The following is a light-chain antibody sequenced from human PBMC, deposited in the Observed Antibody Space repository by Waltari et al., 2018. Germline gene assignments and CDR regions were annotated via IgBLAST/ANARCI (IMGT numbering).Light chain of an antibody. CDR2: EVK. J-gene: IGLJ2*01. Sequence: QSALTQPASVSGSPGQSITISCTGTRSDVGNFNLVSWYQQHPGKAPKLMISEVKKRPSGVSNRFSGSKSGNTASLTISGLQSEDEASYYCSSYISSTSVIFGGGTKLTVL. V-gene: IGLV2-23*02. CDR3: SSYISSTSVI. CDR1: RSDVGNFNL.